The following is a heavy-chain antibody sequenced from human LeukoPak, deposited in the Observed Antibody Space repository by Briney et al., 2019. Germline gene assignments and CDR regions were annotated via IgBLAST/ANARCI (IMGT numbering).Heavy chain of an antibody. J-gene: IGHJ4*02. CDR2: ISGSGGST. CDR1: GFTFSSYA. Sequence: GGSLRLSCAASGFTFSSYATSWVRQAPGKGLEWVSAISGSGGSTYYADSVKGRFTISRDNSKNTLYLQMNSLRAEDTAVYYCAKPARDIVATITSHFDYWGQGTLVTVSS. V-gene: IGHV3-23*01. D-gene: IGHD5-12*01. CDR3: AKPARDIVATITSHFDY.